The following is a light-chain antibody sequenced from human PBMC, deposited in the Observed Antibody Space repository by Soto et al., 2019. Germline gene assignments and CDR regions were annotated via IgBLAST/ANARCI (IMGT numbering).Light chain of an antibody. CDR2: KAS. CDR3: QQYNTYWT. CDR1: QSISTW. J-gene: IGKJ1*01. V-gene: IGKV1-5*03. Sequence: DIQMTQSPSTLSASVGDRVTITCRASQSISTWLAWYQQKAGKAPKLLIYKASIIESGVPSRFSGSGSGTEFTLSISRLQPDDFATYYCQQYNTYWTFGQGTKVEIK.